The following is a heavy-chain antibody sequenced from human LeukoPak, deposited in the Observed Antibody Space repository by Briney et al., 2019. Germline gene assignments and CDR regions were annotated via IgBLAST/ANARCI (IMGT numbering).Heavy chain of an antibody. CDR2: VYYNGGT. D-gene: IGHD6-13*01. CDR3: ARGGPYSLDY. V-gene: IGHV4-59*01. J-gene: IGHJ4*02. Sequence: SETLSLTCTVSGGSISNYYWSWIRQPPGKGLEWIGYVYYNGGTNYNPSLKSRVTISVDTSKNQFSLKLSSVTAADTAVYYCARGGPYSLDYWGQGTLVTVSS. CDR1: GGSISNYY.